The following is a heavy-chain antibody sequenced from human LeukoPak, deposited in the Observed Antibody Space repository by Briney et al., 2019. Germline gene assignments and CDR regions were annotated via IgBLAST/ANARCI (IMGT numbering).Heavy chain of an antibody. CDR1: GGSFSGFY. CDR3: ARGYSYGYPYYMDV. V-gene: IGHV4-34*01. CDR2: INHSGST. Sequence: SETLSLTCAVYGGSFSGFYWGLIPQPPGKGPEWIGEINHSGSTNYNPSLTSRVTISVDTSKNQFSLKLSSVTAADTAVYYCARGYSYGYPYYMDVWGKGTTVTVSS. J-gene: IGHJ6*03. D-gene: IGHD5-18*01.